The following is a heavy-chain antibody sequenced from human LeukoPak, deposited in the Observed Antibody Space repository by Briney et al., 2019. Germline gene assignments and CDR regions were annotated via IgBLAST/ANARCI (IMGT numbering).Heavy chain of an antibody. CDR3: AKDLYGDQGRTFDY. CDR2: ISYDGSNK. J-gene: IGHJ4*02. D-gene: IGHD4-17*01. CDR1: GFTFSSYG. Sequence: GGSLRLSCAASGFTFSSYGMHWVRQAPGKGLEWVAVISYDGSNKYYAGSVKGRFTISRDNSKNSLYLQMNSLRAEDTALYYCAKDLYGDQGRTFDYWGQGTLVTVSS. V-gene: IGHV3-30*18.